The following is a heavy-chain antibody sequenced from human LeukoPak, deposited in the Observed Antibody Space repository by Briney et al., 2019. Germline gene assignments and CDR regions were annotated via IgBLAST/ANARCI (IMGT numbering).Heavy chain of an antibody. CDR2: ISGSGGTT. CDR3: AKVSGGGLYYDGMDV. CDR1: GFTFSSYA. V-gene: IGHV3-23*01. Sequence: GSLRLSCEASGFTFSSYAMNWVRQAPGKGLEWVSVISGSGGTTYYADSVKGRFTISRDSSKNTLYLQMNSLRAEDTAVYYCAKVSGGGLYYDGMDVWGQGTTVTVSS. D-gene: IGHD1-14*01. J-gene: IGHJ6*02.